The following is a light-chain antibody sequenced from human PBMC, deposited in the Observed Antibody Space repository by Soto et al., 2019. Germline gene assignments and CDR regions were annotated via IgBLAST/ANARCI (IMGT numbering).Light chain of an antibody. V-gene: IGKV3-20*01. CDR3: QQYVSPPLT. CDR1: QSVSGSY. J-gene: IGKJ4*01. CDR2: GAS. Sequence: TVSTQAPGTRSLSQGERATLSCRASQSVSGSYIAWYQQKPGQAPRLLICGASSRATGIPDRFSGSGSGTDIPLTISMLEPEDFTVFYCQQYVSPPLTFGGGTKVDIK.